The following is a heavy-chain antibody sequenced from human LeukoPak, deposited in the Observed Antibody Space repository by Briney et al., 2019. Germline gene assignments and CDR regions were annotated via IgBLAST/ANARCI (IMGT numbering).Heavy chain of an antibody. CDR2: ISAYNGNT. Sequence: ASVKVSCKASGYTFTGYGISWVRQAPGQGLEWMGWISAYNGNTNYAQKLQGRVTMTTDTSTSTAYMELRSLRSDDTAVYYCARDRSVFGVVEGFDPWGQGTLVTVSS. D-gene: IGHD3-3*01. CDR1: GYTFTGYG. CDR3: ARDRSVFGVVEGFDP. J-gene: IGHJ5*02. V-gene: IGHV1-18*01.